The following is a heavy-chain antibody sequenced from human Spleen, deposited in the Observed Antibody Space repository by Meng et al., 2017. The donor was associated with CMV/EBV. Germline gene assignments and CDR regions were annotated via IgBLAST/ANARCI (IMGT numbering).Heavy chain of an antibody. V-gene: IGHV4-34*01. CDR2: MSHSASS. J-gene: IGHJ5*01. CDR3: ARGRPYVGVPAAKGGWFES. Sequence: SLSGHWWSWIRHSPETGLEWIGEMSHSASSNFNPSLKSRAISRVDNSKNEISLRLTSMTAADTAVYYCARGRPYVGVPAAKGGWFESWGQGTLVTVSS. D-gene: IGHD2-2*01. CDR1: SLSGHW.